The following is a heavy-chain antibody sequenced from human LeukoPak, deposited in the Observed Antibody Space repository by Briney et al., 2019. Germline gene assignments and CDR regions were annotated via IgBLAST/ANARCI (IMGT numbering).Heavy chain of an antibody. CDR3: ARDHSYGKEDAFDI. CDR1: GFTFSSYS. J-gene: IGHJ3*02. Sequence: GGSLRLSCAASGFTFSSYSMNWVRQAPGKGLEWVSSISSSSSYIYYADSVKGRFTISRDNAKNSLYLQMNSLRAEDTAVYYCARDHSYGKEDAFDIWGQGTMVTVSS. V-gene: IGHV3-21*01. D-gene: IGHD5-18*01. CDR2: ISSSSSYI.